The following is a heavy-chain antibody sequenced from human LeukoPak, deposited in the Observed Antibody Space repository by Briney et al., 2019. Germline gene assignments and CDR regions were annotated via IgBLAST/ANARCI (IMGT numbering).Heavy chain of an antibody. J-gene: IGHJ3*02. D-gene: IGHD3-16*01. V-gene: IGHV3-9*01. CDR2: ISWNSGSI. CDR1: GFTFDDYA. Sequence: GGSLRLSCAASGFTFDDYAMHWVRQAPGKGLEWVSGISWNSGSIGYADSVKGRFTISRDNAKNSLYLQMNSLRAEDTALYYCAKDKSGGESDAFDIWGQGTMVTVSS. CDR3: AKDKSGGESDAFDI.